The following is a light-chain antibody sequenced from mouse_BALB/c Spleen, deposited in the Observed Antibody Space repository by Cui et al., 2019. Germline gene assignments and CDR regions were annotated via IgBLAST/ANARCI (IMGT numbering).Light chain of an antibody. V-gene: IGKV5-43*01. CDR2: YAS. CDR1: QSINNN. CDR3: QQSNSWPHLT. J-gene: IGKJ5*01. Sequence: DIVLTQSPATLSVTPGDSVSLSCRASQSINNNLHWYQQKSHESARLLIKYASETITGIAARFSGSGSGTDVTLSINSVETEDFGMYFCQQSNSWPHLTFGAGTKLELK.